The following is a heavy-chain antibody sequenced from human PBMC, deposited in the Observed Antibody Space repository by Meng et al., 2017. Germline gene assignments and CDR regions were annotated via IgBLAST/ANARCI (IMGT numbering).Heavy chain of an antibody. D-gene: IGHD3-16*01. J-gene: IGHJ4*02. CDR3: ARSERYVLGFDY. Sequence: QVDLVASRGDRKKPGAAVVGSAKASGDSFTGYYSHWWRQAPGQDLEWMGRINPNSSGTNYAQKFQGRVTMTRDTSISTAYMELSRLISDDTAVYYCARSERYVLGFDYWGQGTLVTVSS. CDR1: GDSFTGYY. V-gene: IGHV1-2*06. CDR2: INPNSSGT.